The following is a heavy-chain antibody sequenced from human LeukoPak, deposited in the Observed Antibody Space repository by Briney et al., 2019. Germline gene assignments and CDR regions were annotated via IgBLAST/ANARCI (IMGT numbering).Heavy chain of an antibody. Sequence: PSETLSLTCAVCGGSISSYYWSWIRQPPGKGLEWIGYIYYSGSTNYKPSLKSRVTISVDTSKNQFSLKLSSVTAADTAVYYCARDRRYYDTSGTVYYDAMDVWGQGTTVTVSS. CDR3: ARDRRYYDTSGTVYYDAMDV. CDR1: GGSISSYY. J-gene: IGHJ6*02. V-gene: IGHV4-59*01. D-gene: IGHD3-22*01. CDR2: IYYSGST.